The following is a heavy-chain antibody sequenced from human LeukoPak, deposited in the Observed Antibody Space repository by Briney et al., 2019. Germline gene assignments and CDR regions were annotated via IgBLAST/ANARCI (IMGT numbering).Heavy chain of an antibody. J-gene: IGHJ6*02. CDR2: INGDGSST. V-gene: IGHV3-74*01. CDR3: ARDIDLTAGIMDV. D-gene: IGHD1-14*01. CDR1: GFTFSSNW. Sequence: GGSLRLSCAASGFTFSSNWMHWVRQAPGKGLVWVSRINGDGSSTNYADSVRGRFTISRDNAKNSLYLQMNSLRAEDTAVYYCARDIDLTAGIMDVWGPGTTVTVSS.